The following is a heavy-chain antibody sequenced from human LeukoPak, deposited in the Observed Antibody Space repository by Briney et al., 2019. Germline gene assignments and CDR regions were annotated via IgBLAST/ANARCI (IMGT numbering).Heavy chain of an antibody. CDR2: IWCDGSNK. CDR3: ARDLSDYGDYVGAFDI. Sequence: PGGSLRLSCAASGFTFSSYGMHWVRQAPGKGLEWVAVIWCDGSNKYYADSVKGRFTISRDNSKNTLYLQMNSLRVEDTAVYYCARDLSDYGDYVGAFDIWGQGTMVTVSS. J-gene: IGHJ3*02. CDR1: GFTFSSYG. V-gene: IGHV3-33*01. D-gene: IGHD4-17*01.